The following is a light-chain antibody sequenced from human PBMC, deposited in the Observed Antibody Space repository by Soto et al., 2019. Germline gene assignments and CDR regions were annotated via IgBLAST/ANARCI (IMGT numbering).Light chain of an antibody. J-gene: IGLJ2*01. CDR2: NND. CDR1: NSNIGAGYD. V-gene: IGLV1-40*01. CDR3: QSFDSTMTV. Sequence: QSVLTQPPSVSGAPGQRVTISCTGTNSNIGAGYDVHWYQQLPGTAPKLLMANNDNRPSGVPDRFSGSKSGASASLAITGLQAEDEADYYCQSFDSTMTVFGGGTQLPVL.